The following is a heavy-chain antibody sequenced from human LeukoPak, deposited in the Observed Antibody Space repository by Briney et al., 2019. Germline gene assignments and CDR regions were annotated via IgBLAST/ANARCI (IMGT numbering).Heavy chain of an antibody. J-gene: IGHJ4*02. D-gene: IGHD3-22*01. CDR2: ISGSGRTI. Sequence: GGSLRLSCAASGFTFSSYEMNWVRQAPGKGLEWGSYISGSGRTISSAASVKGRFTISRDNARNSLYLQLNSRRAAAPAVPYFARDRYDSSGIFDYWGQGTLVSVSS. V-gene: IGHV3-48*03. CDR3: ARDRYDSSGIFDY. CDR1: GFTFSSYE.